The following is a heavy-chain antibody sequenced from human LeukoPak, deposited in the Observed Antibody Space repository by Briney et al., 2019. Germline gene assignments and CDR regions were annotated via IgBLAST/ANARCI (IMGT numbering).Heavy chain of an antibody. J-gene: IGHJ4*02. CDR1: GFTFRSYG. CDR2: IRFDGNTK. CDR3: ARGLMGGWPNFEY. D-gene: IGHD2-8*01. Sequence: GGSLRLSCAASGFTFRSYGMHWVRQAPGKGLEWVAFIRFDGNTKYYADSVKGLFTISRDNAKNSVYLQMNGLRAEDTALYYCARGLMGGWPNFEYWGQGTLVTVSS. V-gene: IGHV3-30*02.